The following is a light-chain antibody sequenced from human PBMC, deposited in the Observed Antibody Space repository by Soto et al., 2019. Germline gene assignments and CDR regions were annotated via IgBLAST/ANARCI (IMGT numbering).Light chain of an antibody. V-gene: IGKV3-15*01. Sequence: VLTQSPDTLSLSPGERATLSCRASQSVGSSSLGWYQQKPGQAPRLVIFDISNRARNIPARFNGSGSGTEFTLAISSLQSEDFAVYYCHQYNTWPLTFGGGTKVDIK. CDR3: HQYNTWPLT. CDR2: DIS. CDR1: QSVGSS. J-gene: IGKJ4*01.